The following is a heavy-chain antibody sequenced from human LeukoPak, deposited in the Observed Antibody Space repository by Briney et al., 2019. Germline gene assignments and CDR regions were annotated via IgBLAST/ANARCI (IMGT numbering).Heavy chain of an antibody. D-gene: IGHD4-17*01. CDR1: GFTFSSYE. Sequence: GGSLRLSCAASGFTFSSYEMNWVRQAPGKGLEWVSYISSSGTIYYADSVKGRFTISRDNAKNSLYPQMNSLKADDTAVYYCAREAHLYGDYFDYWGQGTLVTVSS. CDR3: AREAHLYGDYFDY. V-gene: IGHV3-48*03. J-gene: IGHJ4*02. CDR2: ISSSGTI.